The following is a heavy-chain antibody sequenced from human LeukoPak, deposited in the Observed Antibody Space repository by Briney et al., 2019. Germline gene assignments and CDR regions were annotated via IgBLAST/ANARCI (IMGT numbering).Heavy chain of an antibody. CDR1: GGSISSSSYY. J-gene: IGHJ5*02. CDR2: IHYSGCA. CDR3: ARDSKYDSTGHAP. Sequence: SETLSLTCTVSGGSISSSSYYWGWIRQPPGKGLEWIGSIHYSGCAYYNPSLKSRVTISVDTSNNQFSLKLNSVTAADTAMYYCARDSKYDSTGHAPWGLGTLVTVSS. D-gene: IGHD3-22*01. V-gene: IGHV4-39*07.